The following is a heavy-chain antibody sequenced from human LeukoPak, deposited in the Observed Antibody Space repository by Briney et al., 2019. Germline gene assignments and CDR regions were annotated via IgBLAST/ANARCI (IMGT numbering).Heavy chain of an antibody. D-gene: IGHD3-16*02. V-gene: IGHV1-18*01. J-gene: IGHJ3*02. CDR3: ARAGYLSDAFDI. CDR1: GSRFTSYS. Sequence: ASVKVSCKASGSRFTSYSFGWVWQGPGQGLEWVGWVCTYNGDTNYAQAHPGRVNMTTDTSTSTAYMDMRSLRSDGTAVYYCARAGYLSDAFDIWGQGTMVTVSS. CDR2: VCTYNGDT.